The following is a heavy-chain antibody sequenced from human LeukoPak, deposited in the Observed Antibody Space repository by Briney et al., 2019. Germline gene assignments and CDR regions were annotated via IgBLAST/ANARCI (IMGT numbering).Heavy chain of an antibody. Sequence: PSETLSPTCAVSGGSISSGGYSWSWIRQPPGKGLEWIGYIYHSGSTYYNPSLKSRVTISVDRSKNQFSLKLSSVTAADTAVYYCARVATVTKDAFDIWGQGTMVTVSS. CDR3: ARVATVTKDAFDI. J-gene: IGHJ3*02. D-gene: IGHD4-17*01. V-gene: IGHV4-30-2*01. CDR1: GGSISSGGYS. CDR2: IYHSGST.